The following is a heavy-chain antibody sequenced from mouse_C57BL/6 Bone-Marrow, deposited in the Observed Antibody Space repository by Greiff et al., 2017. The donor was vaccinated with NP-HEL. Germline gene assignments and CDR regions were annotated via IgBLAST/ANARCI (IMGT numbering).Heavy chain of an antibody. D-gene: IGHD2-1*01. CDR2: INPGSGGT. V-gene: IGHV1-54*01. Sequence: QVHVKQSGAELVRPGTSVKVSCKASGYAFTNYLIEWVKQRPGQGLEWIGVINPGSGGTNYNEKFKGKATLPADKSSSTAYMQLSSLTSEDSAVSFCARGGGNFRFAYWGQVTLFTVSA. CDR1: GYAFTNYL. CDR3: ARGGGNFRFAY. J-gene: IGHJ3*01.